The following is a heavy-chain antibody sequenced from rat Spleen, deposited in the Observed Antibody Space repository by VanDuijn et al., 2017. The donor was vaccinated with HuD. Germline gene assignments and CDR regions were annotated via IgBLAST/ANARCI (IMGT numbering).Heavy chain of an antibody. J-gene: IGHJ2*01. D-gene: IGHD1-2*01. CDR3: ARGDHSSPRGGC. Sequence: QVQLKESGPGLVQPSQTLSLTCTVSGFSLTSNSVHWVRQPPGKGLEWMGGIWGDGSTNYNSALKSRLSISRDTSKSQVYLKMNSLQAEDTATYYCARGDHSSPRGGCWGQGVMVTVSS. V-gene: IGHV2-1*01. CDR1: GFSLTSNS. CDR2: IWGDGST.